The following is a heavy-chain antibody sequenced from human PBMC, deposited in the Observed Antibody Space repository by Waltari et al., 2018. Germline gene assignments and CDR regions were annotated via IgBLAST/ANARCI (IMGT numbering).Heavy chain of an antibody. CDR2: IYYSGST. D-gene: IGHD3-22*01. CDR1: GGSISSSSYY. J-gene: IGHJ5*02. Sequence: QLQLQESGPGLVKPSATLSLTCTVPGGSISSSSYYWGSIRQPPGKGLGWIGSIYYSGSTYYNPSLKSRVTISVDTSKNQFSLKLSSVTAADTAVYYCARRVVVIFGWFDPWGQGTLVTVSS. V-gene: IGHV4-39*07. CDR3: ARRVVVIFGWFDP.